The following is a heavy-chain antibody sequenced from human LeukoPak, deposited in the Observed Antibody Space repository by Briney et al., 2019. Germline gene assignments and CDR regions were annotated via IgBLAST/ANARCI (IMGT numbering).Heavy chain of an antibody. D-gene: IGHD3-16*02. CDR2: ISSSSSYI. J-gene: IGHJ4*02. CDR1: GFTFSSYS. Sequence: PGGSLRLSCAASGFTFSSYSMNWVRQAPGKGLEWVSSISSSSSYIYYADSVKGRFTISRDNAKNSLYLQMNSLRAEDTAVYYCARETTGSYDYVRGSYRFFDYWGQGTLVTVSS. CDR3: ARETTGSYDYVRGSYRFFDY. V-gene: IGHV3-21*01.